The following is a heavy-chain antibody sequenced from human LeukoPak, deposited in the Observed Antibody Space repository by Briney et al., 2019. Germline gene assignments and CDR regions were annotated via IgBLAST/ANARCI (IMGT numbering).Heavy chain of an antibody. CDR3: APLRYDSSGYYYFDY. Sequence: SETQSLTCTVSGGSFSSGGYYWSWIRQHPGKGLEWMGHIYYSGSTYYNPSLKSRVTISVDTSKNQFSLKLSSVTAADTAVYYCAPLRYDSSGYYYFDYWGQGTLVTVSS. D-gene: IGHD3-22*01. CDR1: GGSFSSGGYY. V-gene: IGHV4-31*03. J-gene: IGHJ4*02. CDR2: IYYSGST.